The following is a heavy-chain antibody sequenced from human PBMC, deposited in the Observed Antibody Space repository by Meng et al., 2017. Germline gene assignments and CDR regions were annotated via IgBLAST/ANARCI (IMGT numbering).Heavy chain of an antibody. J-gene: IGHJ5*02. CDR3: ARASLSSGYLGHWFDP. CDR1: GYTFTSYG. D-gene: IGHD3-22*01. V-gene: IGHV1-18*01. CDR2: ISAYNGNT. Sequence: ASVKVSCKASGYTFTSYGISWVRQAPGQGLEWMGWISAYNGNTNYAQKLQGRVTMTTDTSTSTAYMELRSLRSDDTAVYYCARASLSSGYLGHWFDPWGQGTLVTVSS.